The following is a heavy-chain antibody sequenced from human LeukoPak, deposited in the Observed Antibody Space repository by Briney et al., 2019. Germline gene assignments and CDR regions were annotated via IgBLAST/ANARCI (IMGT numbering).Heavy chain of an antibody. Sequence: GGSLRLSCAASGFTFSSYSMNWVRQAPAKGLEWVSSISSSSSYIYYADSAKGRFTISRDNAKNSLYLQMNSLRAEDTAVYYCAREQSSSSGFDYWGQGTLVTVSS. CDR3: AREQSSSSGFDY. J-gene: IGHJ4*02. D-gene: IGHD6-13*01. CDR1: GFTFSSYS. V-gene: IGHV3-21*01. CDR2: ISSSSSYI.